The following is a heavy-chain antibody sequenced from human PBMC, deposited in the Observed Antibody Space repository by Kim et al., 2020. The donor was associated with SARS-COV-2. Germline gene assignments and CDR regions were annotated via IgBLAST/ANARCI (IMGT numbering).Heavy chain of an antibody. CDR3: ARDRVDTAMVGAFDS. D-gene: IGHD5-18*01. Sequence: DSVKGRFTISRDNAENSLYLQMNSLRAEDTAVYYCARDRVDTAMVGAFDSWGQGTLVTVSS. J-gene: IGHJ4*02. V-gene: IGHV3-11*06.